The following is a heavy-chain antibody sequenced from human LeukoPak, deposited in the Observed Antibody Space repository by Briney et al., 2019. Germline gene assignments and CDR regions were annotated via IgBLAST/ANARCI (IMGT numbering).Heavy chain of an antibody. CDR2: INPSGGST. V-gene: IGHV1-46*01. J-gene: IGHJ5*02. D-gene: IGHD6-13*01. CDR3: ARAGVAAAGNQPHDNWFDP. Sequence: EASVKVSCKASGYTFTSYYMHWVRQAPGQGLEWMGIINPSGGSTSYAQKFQGRVTMTRDMSTSTVYMELSSLRSEDTAVYYCARAGVAAAGNQPHDNWFDPWGQGTLVTVSS. CDR1: GYTFTSYY.